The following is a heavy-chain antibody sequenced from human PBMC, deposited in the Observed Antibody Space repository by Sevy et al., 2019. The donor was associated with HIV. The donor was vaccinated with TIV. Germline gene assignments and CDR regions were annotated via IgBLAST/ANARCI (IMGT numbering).Heavy chain of an antibody. CDR3: ARDQSTGGGLRFLEWLFPHYFDY. J-gene: IGHJ4*02. D-gene: IGHD3-3*01. Sequence: QLGGPLRLSCAASGFTFSSYSMNWVRQAPGKGLEWVSYISSSSSTIYYADSVKGRFTISRDNAKNSLYLQMNSLRDEDTAVYYCARDQSTGGGLRFLEWLFPHYFDYWGQGTLVTVSS. V-gene: IGHV3-48*02. CDR1: GFTFSSYS. CDR2: ISSSSSTI.